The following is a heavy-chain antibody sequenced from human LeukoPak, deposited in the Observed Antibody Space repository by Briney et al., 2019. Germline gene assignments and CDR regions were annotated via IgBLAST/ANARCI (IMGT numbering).Heavy chain of an antibody. CDR2: IKEDGSEK. D-gene: IGHD1-1*01. J-gene: IGHJ4*02. V-gene: IGHV3-7*01. CDR1: GFTFSSYW. Sequence: PGGSLTLSCAASGFTFSSYWMSWVRQAPGKGLEWVGNIKEDGSEKNYVDSVKGRFTISRDNAKNSLYLEMNSLRAEDTAIYYCARDWNGRDYDTCLWGQGTLVSVSS. CDR3: ARDWNGRDYDTCL.